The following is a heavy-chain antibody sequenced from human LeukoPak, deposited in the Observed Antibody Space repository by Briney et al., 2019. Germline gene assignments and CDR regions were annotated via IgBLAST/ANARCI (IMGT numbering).Heavy chain of an antibody. D-gene: IGHD6-13*01. J-gene: IGHJ4*02. CDR1: GFTFSSYG. Sequence: TGGSLRLSCAASGFTFSSYGMHWVRQAPGKGLEWVAFIRYDGSNKYYADSVKGRFTISRDNSKNTLYLQMNSLRAEDTAVYYCAKASFTYSSSGYWGQGTLVTVSS. V-gene: IGHV3-30*02. CDR2: IRYDGSNK. CDR3: AKASFTYSSSGY.